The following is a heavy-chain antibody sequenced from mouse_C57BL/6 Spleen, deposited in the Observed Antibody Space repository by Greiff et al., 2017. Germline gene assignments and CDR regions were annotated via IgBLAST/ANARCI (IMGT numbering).Heavy chain of an antibody. V-gene: IGHV1-54*01. J-gene: IGHJ4*01. CDR3: ARSYDYAYAMDY. Sequence: QVQLKQSGAELVRPGTSVKVSCKASGYAFTNYLIEWVKQRPGQGLEWIGVINPGSGGTNYNEKFKGKATLTADKSSSTAYMQLSSLTSEDSAVYFCARSYDYAYAMDYWGQGTSVTVSS. CDR2: INPGSGGT. CDR1: GYAFTNYL. D-gene: IGHD2-4*01.